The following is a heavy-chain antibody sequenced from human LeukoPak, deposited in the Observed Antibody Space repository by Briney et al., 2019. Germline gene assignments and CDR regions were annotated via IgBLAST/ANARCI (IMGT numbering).Heavy chain of an antibody. V-gene: IGHV4-59*08. Sequence: SETLSLTCTVSGGSISSYYWSWIRQPPGKGLEWVGYIYYSGSTNYNPSLKSRVTISVDTSKNQFSLKLSSVTAADTAVYYCARHEGYDFLTGYSYYFDYWGQGTLVIVSS. J-gene: IGHJ4*02. CDR3: ARHEGYDFLTGYSYYFDY. CDR1: GGSISSYY. D-gene: IGHD3-9*01. CDR2: IYYSGST.